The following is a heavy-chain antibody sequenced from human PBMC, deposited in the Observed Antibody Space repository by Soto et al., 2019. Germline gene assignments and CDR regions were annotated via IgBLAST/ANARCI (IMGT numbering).Heavy chain of an antibody. V-gene: IGHV3-48*03. D-gene: IGHD4-4*01. CDR2: INTRGTTT. CDR3: ARTVKDFDY. Sequence: DVHLVESGGDLVQPGGSLRLSCAASGFTFGSYEMNWIRQAPGKGLEWISFINTRGTTTYYADSVKGRFTISRDKAKNPLFLQMNSLRAEDTAVYYCARTVKDFDYWGQGTLVTVSS. CDR1: GFTFGSYE. J-gene: IGHJ4*02.